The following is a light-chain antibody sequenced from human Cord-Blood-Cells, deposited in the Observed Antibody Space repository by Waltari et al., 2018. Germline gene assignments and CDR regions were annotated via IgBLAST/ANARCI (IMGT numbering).Light chain of an antibody. CDR2: SNN. CDR3: AAWDDSLNGYV. CDR1: SSNIGSNT. Sequence: QSVLTQPPSASGTPGQRVTISCSGSSSNIGSNTVHWYQQLPGTAPKLLIYSNNQRPSGVPDRFSASKSGTSASLTISGLQSEDEADYDCAAWDDSLNGYVFGTGTKVTDL. V-gene: IGLV1-44*01. J-gene: IGLJ1*01.